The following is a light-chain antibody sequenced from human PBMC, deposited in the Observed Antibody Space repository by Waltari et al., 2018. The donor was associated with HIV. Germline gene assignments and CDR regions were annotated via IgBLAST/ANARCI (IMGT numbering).Light chain of an antibody. V-gene: IGKV3-20*01. J-gene: IGKJ5*01. CDR2: GAS. CDR3: QQYGSSPIT. CDR1: QSVNGNF. Sequence: EIVLTQSPDSPSFSPGERATFSCRASQSVNGNFLAWYQHKPGQAPRLLIYGASNRATGIPDRFSGSGSGTDFTLAISRVEPDDSAGYSCQQYGSSPITFGQGTRLEIK.